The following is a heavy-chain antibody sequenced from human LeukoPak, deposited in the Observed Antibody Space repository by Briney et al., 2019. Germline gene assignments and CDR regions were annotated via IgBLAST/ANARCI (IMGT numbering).Heavy chain of an antibody. J-gene: IGHJ5*02. V-gene: IGHV1-69*05. CDR1: GGTFSSYA. CDR3: ARVVSRYGGYFDP. CDR2: IIPIFGTA. Sequence: ASVKVSCKASGGTFSSYAISWVRQAPGQGLEWMGGIIPIFGTANYAQKFQGRVTITTDESTSTAYMELSSLRSEDTAVYYCARVVSRYGGYFDPWGQGTLATVSS. D-gene: IGHD5-12*01.